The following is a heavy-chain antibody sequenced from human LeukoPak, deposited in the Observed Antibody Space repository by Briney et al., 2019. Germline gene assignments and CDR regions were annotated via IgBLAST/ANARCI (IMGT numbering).Heavy chain of an antibody. J-gene: IGHJ5*02. CDR2: ISAYNGNT. V-gene: IGHV1-18*01. D-gene: IGHD3-9*01. CDR1: GYTFTSYG. CDR3: ARGEVPYYDILTGYYIGRDWFDP. Sequence: ASVKVSCKASGYTFTSYGISWVRQAPGQGLEWMGWISAYNGNTNYAQKLQGRVTMTTDTSTSTAYMELRSLRSDDTAVYYCARGEVPYYDILTGYYIGRDWFDPWGQGTLVTVSS.